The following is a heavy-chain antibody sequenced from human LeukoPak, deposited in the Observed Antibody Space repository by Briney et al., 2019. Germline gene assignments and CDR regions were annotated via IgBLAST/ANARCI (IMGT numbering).Heavy chain of an antibody. J-gene: IGHJ4*02. V-gene: IGHV3-74*01. Sequence: PGGSLRLSCAASGFTFSSYAMFWVRQVPGKGLLFVSRISNDGKNTLYADSVKGRFTVSRDNAKNTMYLQMSSLRAEDTAVYFCAAGGRSGYWGQGTLSPSP. CDR2: ISNDGKNT. CDR1: GFTFSSYA. D-gene: IGHD2-15*01. CDR3: AAGGRSGY.